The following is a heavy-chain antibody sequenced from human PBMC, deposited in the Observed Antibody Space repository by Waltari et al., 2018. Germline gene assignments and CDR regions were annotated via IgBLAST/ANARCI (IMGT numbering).Heavy chain of an antibody. CDR1: GGSISSSSYY. CDR2: IYYSGGT. V-gene: IGHV4-39*07. D-gene: IGHD1-26*01. J-gene: IGHJ6*02. Sequence: QLQLQESGPGLVKPSETLSLTCTVSGGSISSSSYYWGWLRQPPGKGLEWIGSIYYSGGTDYNPSLKSRVIISVDTSKNQFSLKLSAVTAAETAVYYCARSGGSYDYYYGMDVCGQGTTVTVSS. CDR3: ARSGGSYDYYYGMDV.